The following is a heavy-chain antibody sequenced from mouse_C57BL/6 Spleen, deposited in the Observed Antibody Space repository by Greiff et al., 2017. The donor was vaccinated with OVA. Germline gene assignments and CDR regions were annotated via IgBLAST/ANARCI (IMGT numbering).Heavy chain of an antibody. V-gene: IGHV1-15*01. CDR3: TRPVVRKTFDY. CDR2: IDPETGGT. Sequence: QVQLQQSGAELVRPGASVTLSCKASGYTFTDYEMHWVKQTPVHGLEWIGAIDPETGGTAYNQKFKGKAILTADKSSSTAYMELRSLTSEDSAVYYCTRPVVRKTFDYWGQGTTLTVSS. J-gene: IGHJ2*01. D-gene: IGHD1-1*01. CDR1: GYTFTDYE.